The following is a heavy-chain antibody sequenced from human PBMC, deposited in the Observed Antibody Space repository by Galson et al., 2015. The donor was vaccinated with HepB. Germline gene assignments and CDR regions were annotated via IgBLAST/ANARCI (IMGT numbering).Heavy chain of an antibody. Sequence: SVKVSCKVSGYTLTELSIHWVRQAPGKGLEWMGGFDPEDVETIYAQKFQGRVTMTEDTSTDTAYMELSSLRSEDTAVYFCATIVVPAVAKTFCYWGQGTLVTVSS. CDR3: ATIVVPAVAKTFCY. CDR1: GYTLTELS. V-gene: IGHV1-24*01. D-gene: IGHD2-2*01. CDR2: FDPEDVET. J-gene: IGHJ4*02.